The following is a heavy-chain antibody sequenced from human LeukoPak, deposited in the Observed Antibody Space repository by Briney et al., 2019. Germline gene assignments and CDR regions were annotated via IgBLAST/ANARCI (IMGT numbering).Heavy chain of an antibody. CDR3: ARGGGYGDYVSDY. CDR1: GGTFSSYA. J-gene: IGHJ4*02. CDR2: IIPILGIA. V-gene: IGHV1-69*04. Sequence: GASVKVSCKASGGTFSSYAISWVRQAPGQGLEWMGRIIPILGIANYAQKFQGRVTITADKSTSTAYMELSSLRSEDTAVYYCARGGGYGDYVSDYWGQGTLVTVSS. D-gene: IGHD4-17*01.